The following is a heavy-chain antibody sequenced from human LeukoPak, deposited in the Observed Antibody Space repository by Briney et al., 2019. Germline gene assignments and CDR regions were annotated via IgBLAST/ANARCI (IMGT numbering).Heavy chain of an antibody. D-gene: IGHD3-22*01. V-gene: IGHV3-74*01. CDR2: IKSDGST. Sequence: GGSLRLSCAASAFTFSDYSMNWVRQAPGKGLVWVSRIKSDGSTRYADSVKGRFTVSRDNAKNTVSLQMNSLRAEDTGVYYCARAPSEIGGYYPEYFRHWGQGTLVIVSS. CDR1: AFTFSDYS. J-gene: IGHJ1*01. CDR3: ARAPSEIGGYYPEYFRH.